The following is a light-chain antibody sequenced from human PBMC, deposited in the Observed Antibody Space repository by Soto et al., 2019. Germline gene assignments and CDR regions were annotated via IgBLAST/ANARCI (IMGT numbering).Light chain of an antibody. Sequence: QSALTQPPSASGSPGQSVTISCTGTSSDVGAYNYVSWYQQHPGKAPKLIIYVVYKRPSGVPDRFSGFKSGNTASLIVSGLQPEDEADYYCSSYAGINIFVVFGGGTKLTVL. CDR3: SSYAGINIFVV. J-gene: IGLJ2*01. CDR2: VVY. V-gene: IGLV2-8*01. CDR1: SSDVGAYNY.